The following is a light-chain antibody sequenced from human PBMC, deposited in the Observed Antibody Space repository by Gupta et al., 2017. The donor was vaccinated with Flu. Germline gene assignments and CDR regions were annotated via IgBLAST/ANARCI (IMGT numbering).Light chain of an antibody. V-gene: IGKV3-20*01. CDR1: HRISTTY. Sequence: RATLSCRSSHRISTTYLACYQQKPGQAPSLLIYCTSNTATGIPDRFSGSGSGTDFTLTIIRREPEDSAVYYCQQSGSSTLTFGGGTKVEIK. J-gene: IGKJ4*01. CDR3: QQSGSSTLT. CDR2: CTS.